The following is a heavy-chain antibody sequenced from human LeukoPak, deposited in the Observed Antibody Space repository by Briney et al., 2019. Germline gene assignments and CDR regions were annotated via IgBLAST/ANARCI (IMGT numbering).Heavy chain of an antibody. D-gene: IGHD2-15*01. J-gene: IGHJ4*02. CDR1: GFTFSSYG. CDR2: IRYDGGNK. V-gene: IGHV3-30*02. CDR3: AKGYKGYCSGGSCYEFDY. Sequence: GGSLRLSCAASGFTFSSYGMHWVRQAPGKGLEWVAFIRYDGGNKYYADSVKGRFTISRDNSKNTLYLQMNSLRAEDTAVYYCAKGYKGYCSGGSCYEFDYWGQGTLVTVSS.